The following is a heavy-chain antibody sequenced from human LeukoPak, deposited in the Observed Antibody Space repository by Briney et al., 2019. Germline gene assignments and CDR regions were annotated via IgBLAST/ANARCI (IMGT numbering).Heavy chain of an antibody. Sequence: SETLPLTCTVSGGSISSGGYYWSWIRQHPGKGLEWIGYIYYSGSTYYNPSLKSRVTISVDTSKNQFSLKLSSVTAADTAVYYCASSRGDYAPFDYWGQGTLVTVSS. CDR1: GGSISSGGYY. CDR2: IYYSGST. J-gene: IGHJ4*02. V-gene: IGHV4-31*03. CDR3: ASSRGDYAPFDY. D-gene: IGHD2-21*02.